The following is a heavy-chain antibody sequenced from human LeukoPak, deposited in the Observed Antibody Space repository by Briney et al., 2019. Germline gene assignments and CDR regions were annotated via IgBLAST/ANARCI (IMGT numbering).Heavy chain of an antibody. Sequence: PSETLSLTCTVSGGSISSSSYYWGWIRQPPGKGLEWIGSIYYSGSTYYNPSLKSRVTISVDTSKNQFSLKLSSVTAADTAVYYCAALREEQQLDGGVDYWGQGTLVTVSS. CDR2: IYYSGST. CDR1: GGSISSSSYY. J-gene: IGHJ4*02. CDR3: AALREEQQLDGGVDY. V-gene: IGHV4-39*07. D-gene: IGHD6-13*01.